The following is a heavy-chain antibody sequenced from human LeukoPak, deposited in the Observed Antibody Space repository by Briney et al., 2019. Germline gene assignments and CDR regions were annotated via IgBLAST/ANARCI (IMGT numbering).Heavy chain of an antibody. CDR1: GFSLSTSGMC. J-gene: IGHJ3*02. Sequence: ESGPTLVNPTQTLTLTCTVSGFSLSTSGMCVTWIRQSPGKALEWLARSDWDGDEYVSPSLRTRLTLSKDTSRNQVVLTMTNMDPVDTATYYCARLRGDRSISGNDAFDIWGQGTLVAVSS. D-gene: IGHD3-10*01. V-gene: IGHV2-70*11. CDR3: ARLRGDRSISGNDAFDI. CDR2: SDWDGDE.